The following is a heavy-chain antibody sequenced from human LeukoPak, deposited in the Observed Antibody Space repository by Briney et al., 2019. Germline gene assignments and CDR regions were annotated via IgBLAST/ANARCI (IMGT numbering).Heavy chain of an antibody. J-gene: IGHJ5*02. CDR2: IIPIFGTA. CDR3: ARRAAIGPWFDP. Sequence: ASVKVSCKASGGTFSSYAISWVRQAPGQGLEWMGGIIPIFGTANYAQKFQGRVTITTDESTSTAYMELSSLRSEDTAVYYCARRAAIGPWFDPWGQGTLVTVSS. D-gene: IGHD2-2*02. V-gene: IGHV1-69*05. CDR1: GGTFSSYA.